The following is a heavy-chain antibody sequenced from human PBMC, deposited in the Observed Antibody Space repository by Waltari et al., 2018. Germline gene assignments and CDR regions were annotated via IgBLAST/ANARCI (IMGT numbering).Heavy chain of an antibody. V-gene: IGHV3-23*04. Sequence: EVRLVESGGGLVQPGGSLTLSCAASGFPFSNYGMSGVRQAPGKGLECVSTISGSGGTTFYADSVKGRFTMSKDNSKNTLLLQMNSLRFDDTAEYYCAKSTGSYYEVFDYWGRGTLVTVSS. CDR1: GFPFSNYG. CDR2: ISGSGGTT. CDR3: AKSTGSYYEVFDY. J-gene: IGHJ4*02. D-gene: IGHD1-26*01.